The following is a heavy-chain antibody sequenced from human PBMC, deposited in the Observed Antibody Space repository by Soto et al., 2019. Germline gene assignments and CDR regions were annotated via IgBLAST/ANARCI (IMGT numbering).Heavy chain of an antibody. CDR2: ISWNSGSI. Sequence: PGGSLRLSCAASGFTFDDYAMHWVRQAPGKGLEWVSGISWNSGSIGYADSVKGRFTISRDNAKNSLYLQMNSLRAEDTALYYCAKDLLGGSCPCNGMDVWGQGTTVTVS. D-gene: IGHD2-15*01. CDR3: AKDLLGGSCPCNGMDV. CDR1: GFTFDDYA. V-gene: IGHV3-9*01. J-gene: IGHJ6*02.